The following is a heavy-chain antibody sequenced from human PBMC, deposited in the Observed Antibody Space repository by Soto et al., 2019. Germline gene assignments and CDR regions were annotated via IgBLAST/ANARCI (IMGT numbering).Heavy chain of an antibody. CDR2: INPNSGGT. J-gene: IGHJ4*02. CDR3: ARAGYDILTGYYLDY. D-gene: IGHD3-9*01. CDR1: GYTFTGYY. Sequence: VASVKVSCKASGYTFTGYYMHWVRQAPGQGLEWIGWINPNSGGTNYAQKFQGWVTMTSDTSISTAYMELSRLRSDDTAVYYCARAGYDILTGYYLDYWGQGTLVTVSS. V-gene: IGHV1-2*04.